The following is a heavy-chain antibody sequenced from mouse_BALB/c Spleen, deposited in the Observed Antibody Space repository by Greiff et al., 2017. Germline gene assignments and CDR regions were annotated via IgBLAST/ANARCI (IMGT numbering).Heavy chain of an antibody. V-gene: IGHV5-6-4*01. Sequence: EVQLLESGGGLVKPGGSVKLSCAASGFTFSSYTMSWVRQSPGKGLEWVATISSGGGYTYYPDSVKGRFTISRDNANNTLYLQMSSLTSEDTAVYYCTREREYGNYEAWFAYWGQGTLVTVSA. J-gene: IGHJ3*01. D-gene: IGHD2-10*02. CDR1: GFTFSSYT. CDR2: ISSGGGYT. CDR3: TREREYGNYEAWFAY.